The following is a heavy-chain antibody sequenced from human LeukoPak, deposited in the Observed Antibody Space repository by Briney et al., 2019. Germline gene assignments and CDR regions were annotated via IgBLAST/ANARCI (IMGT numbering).Heavy chain of an antibody. CDR3: ANCGFGELYGYYYYGMDV. V-gene: IGHV3-23*01. CDR2: ISGSGGST. D-gene: IGHD3-10*01. J-gene: IGHJ6*04. CDR1: GFTFSSYA. Sequence: GGSLRLSCAASGFTFSSYAMSWVRQAPGKGLEWGSDISGSGGSTYYADSAKGRFTISRDNSKNTLYLQMNSLRAEDTAVCYCANCGFGELYGYYYYGMDVWGKGTTVTVSS.